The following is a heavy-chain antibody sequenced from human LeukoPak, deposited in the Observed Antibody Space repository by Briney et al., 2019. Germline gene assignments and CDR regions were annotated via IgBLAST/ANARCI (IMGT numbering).Heavy chain of an antibody. CDR2: ISYDGSNK. CDR1: GFTFSSYG. CDR3: AKDHQSAGAFDI. Sequence: GGSLRLSCAASGFTFSSYGMHWVRQAPGKGLEWVAVISYDGSNKYYADSVKGRFTISRDNSKNTLYLQMNSLRAEDTAVYYCAKDHQSAGAFDIWGQGTMVTVSS. V-gene: IGHV3-30*18. D-gene: IGHD6-25*01. J-gene: IGHJ3*02.